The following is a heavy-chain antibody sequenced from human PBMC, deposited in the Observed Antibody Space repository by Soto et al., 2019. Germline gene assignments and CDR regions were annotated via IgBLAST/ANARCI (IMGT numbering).Heavy chain of an antibody. D-gene: IGHD2-8*01. Sequence: RIIQPPGKGLEWIGEINHSGSTNYNPSLKSRVTISVDTSKNQFSLKLSSVTAADLALQSEDGIRGVRSVSAFLLNRSSDL. V-gene: IGHV4-34*01. CDR3: DGIRGVRSVSAFLLNRSSDL. J-gene: IGHJ2*01. CDR2: INHSGST.